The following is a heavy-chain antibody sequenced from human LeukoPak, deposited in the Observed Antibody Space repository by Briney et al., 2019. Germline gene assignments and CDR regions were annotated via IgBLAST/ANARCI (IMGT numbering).Heavy chain of an antibody. Sequence: ASVKVSCKASGGTFSSYAISWVRQAPGQGLEWMGGIIPIFGTANYAQKFQGRVTITADKSTSTAYMELSSLRSEDTAVYYCARDHNYYDSSGYLEGGDAFDIWGQGTMVTVSS. CDR3: ARDHNYYDSSGYLEGGDAFDI. J-gene: IGHJ3*02. V-gene: IGHV1-69*06. D-gene: IGHD3-22*01. CDR1: GGTFSSYA. CDR2: IIPIFGTA.